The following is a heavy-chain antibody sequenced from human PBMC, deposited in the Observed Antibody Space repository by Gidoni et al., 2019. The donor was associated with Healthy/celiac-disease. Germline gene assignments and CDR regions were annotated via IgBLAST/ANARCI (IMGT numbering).Heavy chain of an antibody. J-gene: IGHJ4*02. V-gene: IGHV1-46*03. D-gene: IGHD6-13*01. CDR2: INPSGGST. Sequence: QAQLAQSGAEATSPGASVKVSCKASGYTFTSYYLHGVRQAPGQGLKWMGIINPSGGSTSNAQKFQGRVTMTRDTSTSAVYMELNSLRSEDAAVYYCASSSWYWGQGTLVTVSS. CDR3: ASSSWY. CDR1: GYTFTSYY.